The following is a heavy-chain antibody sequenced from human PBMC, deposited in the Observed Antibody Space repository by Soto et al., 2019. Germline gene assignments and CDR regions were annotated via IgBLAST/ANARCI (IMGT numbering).Heavy chain of an antibody. CDR1: GFTFSSYG. V-gene: IGHV3-33*06. Sequence: PGGSLRLSCAASGFTFSSYGMHWVRLAPGKGLEWVAVIWHDGSNKYYADFVKGRFTISRDNSKNTLYLQMNSLRAEDTAVYYCAKDPARTTNNYFQYWGQGTMVTV. CDR3: AKDPARTTNNYFQY. J-gene: IGHJ4*02. CDR2: IWHDGSNK. D-gene: IGHD1-7*01.